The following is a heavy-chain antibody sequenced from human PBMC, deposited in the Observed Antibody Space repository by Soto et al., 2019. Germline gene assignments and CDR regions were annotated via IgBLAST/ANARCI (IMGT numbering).Heavy chain of an antibody. CDR2: MNRDGTEK. CDR3: ASAPNSGYDRGRNY. D-gene: IGHD5-12*01. Sequence: EELLVESGGGLVQPGGSLRLSCAASGFTFSSYWMSWVRQTPGKGLEWVANMNRDGTEKYYVDSVAGRFTISRDNARNELYLQMNNMRVDDTAVYYCASAPNSGYDRGRNYWGQGTLVSVSS. V-gene: IGHV3-7*05. CDR1: GFTFSSYW. J-gene: IGHJ4*02.